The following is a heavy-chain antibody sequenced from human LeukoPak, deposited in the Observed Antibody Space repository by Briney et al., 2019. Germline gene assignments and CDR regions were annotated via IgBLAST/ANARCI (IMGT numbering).Heavy chain of an antibody. J-gene: IGHJ6*02. CDR2: IYYSGST. CDR1: GGSISSYY. V-gene: IGHV4-59*01. CDR3: ARDRPIAAAVDYYGMDV. Sequence: PPETLSLTCTVSGGSISSYYWSWIRQPPGKGLEWIGYIYYSGSTNYNPSLKSRVTISVDTSKNQFSLKLSSVTAADTAVYYCARDRPIAAAVDYYGMDVWGQGTTVTVSS. D-gene: IGHD6-13*01.